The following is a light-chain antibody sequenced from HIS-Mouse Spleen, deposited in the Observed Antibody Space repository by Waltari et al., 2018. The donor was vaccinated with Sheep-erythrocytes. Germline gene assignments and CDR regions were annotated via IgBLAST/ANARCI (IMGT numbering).Light chain of an antibody. CDR3: QQFNNYPRT. Sequence: AIQLTQSPSSLSASVADRVTITCRASQGISSALAWYQQKPGKDPKLLIYDASSLESGVPSRFSGSGSGTDFTLTISSLQPEDFATYYCQQFNNYPRTFGQGTKVEIK. CDR2: DAS. V-gene: IGKV1D-13*01. CDR1: QGISSA. J-gene: IGKJ1*01.